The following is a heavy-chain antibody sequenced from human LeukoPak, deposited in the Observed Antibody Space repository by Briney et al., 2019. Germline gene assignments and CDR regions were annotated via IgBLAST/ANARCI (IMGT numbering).Heavy chain of an antibody. Sequence: ASAKVSCKASGYTFSSYYMHWVRQTPGQGLEWVGIINPSGGSTRYAQKFQGRVTMTGDTSTSTVYMELSSLRSEDTAVYYCARLQWLVGVGDYWGQGTLVTVSS. D-gene: IGHD6-19*01. J-gene: IGHJ4*02. CDR3: ARLQWLVGVGDY. CDR2: INPSGGST. CDR1: GYTFSSYY. V-gene: IGHV1-46*01.